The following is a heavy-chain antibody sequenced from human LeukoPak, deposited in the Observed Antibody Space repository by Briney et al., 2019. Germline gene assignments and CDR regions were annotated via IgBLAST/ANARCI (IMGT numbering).Heavy chain of an antibody. CDR3: ATLYDMIAMEYYYYYYMDV. J-gene: IGHJ6*03. CDR2: IIPIFGTA. D-gene: IGHD2-21*01. CDR1: GGTFSSYA. Sequence: SVKVSCKASGGTFSSYAISWVRQAPGQGLEWMGGIIPIFGTANYAQKFQGRVTITADESTSTAYMELGSLRSEDTAVYYCATLYDMIAMEYYYYYYMDVWGKGTTVTVSS. V-gene: IGHV1-69*01.